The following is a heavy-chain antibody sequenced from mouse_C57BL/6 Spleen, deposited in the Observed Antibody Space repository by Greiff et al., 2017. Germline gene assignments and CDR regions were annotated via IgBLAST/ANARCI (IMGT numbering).Heavy chain of an antibody. Sequence: LQASGAELVRPGASVTLSCKASGYTFTDYEMHWVKQTPVHGLEWIGAIDPETGGTAYNQKFKGKAILTADKSSSTAYMALRSLTSEDSAVYYCTHDGWDAMDYWVQGTSVTVSS. J-gene: IGHJ4*01. CDR2: IDPETGGT. CDR1: GYTFTDYE. V-gene: IGHV1-15*01. D-gene: IGHD2-3*01. CDR3: THDGWDAMDY.